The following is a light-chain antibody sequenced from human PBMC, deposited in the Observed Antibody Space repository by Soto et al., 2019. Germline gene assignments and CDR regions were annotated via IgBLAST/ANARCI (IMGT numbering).Light chain of an antibody. V-gene: IGKV1-5*01. Sequence: IQMTQSPSSLSASVGDRVTVACRASQTLNSQLAWYQQKPGNAPNLLIYDASTLESGVPSRLSGSGSETEFTLPISSLQPDALATYYCQQYETFSGTFGPGTKVDIK. CDR2: DAS. J-gene: IGKJ1*01. CDR1: QTLNSQ. CDR3: QQYETFSGT.